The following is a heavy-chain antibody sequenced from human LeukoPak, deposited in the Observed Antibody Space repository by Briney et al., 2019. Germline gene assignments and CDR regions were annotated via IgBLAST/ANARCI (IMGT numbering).Heavy chain of an antibody. D-gene: IGHD6-19*01. CDR1: GYTFTSYG. CDR2: ISAYNGNT. V-gene: IGHV1-18*01. J-gene: IGHJ4*02. Sequence: ASVKVSCKASGYTFTSYGISWVRQAPGQGLEWMGWISAYNGNTNYAQKLQGRVTMTTDTSTSTAYMELRSLRSDDTAVYYCAKDISLEQWLVLFDYWGQGTLVTVSS. CDR3: AKDISLEQWLVLFDY.